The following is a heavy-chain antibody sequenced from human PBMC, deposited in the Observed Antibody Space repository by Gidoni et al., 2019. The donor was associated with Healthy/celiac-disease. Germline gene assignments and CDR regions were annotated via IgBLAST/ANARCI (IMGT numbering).Heavy chain of an antibody. CDR1: GFTFSGYW. D-gene: IGHD6-13*01. CDR3: ARAGSSSWYWYDY. CDR2: IKQDGSEK. V-gene: IGHV3-7*03. Sequence: EVQLVESGGGLVQPGGSLRLSCAASGFTFSGYWMSWVRQAPGKGLGWVANIKQDGSEKYYVDSVKGRFTISRDNAKNSLYLQMNSLRAEDTAVYYCARAGSSSWYWYDYWGQGTLVTVSS. J-gene: IGHJ4*02.